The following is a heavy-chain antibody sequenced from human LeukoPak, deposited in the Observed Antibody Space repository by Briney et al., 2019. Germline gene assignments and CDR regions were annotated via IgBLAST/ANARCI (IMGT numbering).Heavy chain of an antibody. V-gene: IGHV1-69*05. Sequence: SVTVSCKASGGTFSRYASSWVRQAPGEGGEWMGWIIPIFGTANYAQKFQGRVTITTDESTSTAYMELSSLRSEDTAVYYCARSITPMDGAFDIWGQGTMVTVSS. CDR2: IIPIFGTA. CDR1: GGTFSRYA. CDR3: ARSITPMDGAFDI. J-gene: IGHJ3*02. D-gene: IGHD3-10*01.